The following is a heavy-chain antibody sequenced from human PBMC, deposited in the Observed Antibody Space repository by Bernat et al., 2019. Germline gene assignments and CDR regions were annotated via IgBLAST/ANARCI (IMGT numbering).Heavy chain of an antibody. CDR2: IYYSGST. V-gene: IGHV4-59*01. J-gene: IGHJ3*02. Sequence: QVQLQESGPGLVKPSETLSLTCTVSGGFISSYYWSWIRQPPGKGMQGIGYIYYSGSTNYNPTLKSRVTISVDTSKNQFPLKLSSVTAQNTAVYYCASSDSSGSYVRRGKNAFDIWGQGTMVTVSS. CDR3: ASSDSSGSYVRRGKNAFDI. CDR1: GGFISSYY. D-gene: IGHD6-19*01.